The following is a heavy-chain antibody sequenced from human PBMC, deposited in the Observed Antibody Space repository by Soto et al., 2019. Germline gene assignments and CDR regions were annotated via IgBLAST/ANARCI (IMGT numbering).Heavy chain of an antibody. CDR3: ARVPVRSSWNGMTFDY. Sequence: SETLSLTCAVSGGSISSSNWWSWVRQPPGKGLEWIGEIYHSGSTNYNPSLKSRVTISVDKSKNQFSLKLSSVTAADTAVYYCARVPVRSSWNGMTFDYWGQGTPVTVSS. CDR1: GGSISSSNW. J-gene: IGHJ4*02. D-gene: IGHD6-13*01. CDR2: IYHSGST. V-gene: IGHV4-4*02.